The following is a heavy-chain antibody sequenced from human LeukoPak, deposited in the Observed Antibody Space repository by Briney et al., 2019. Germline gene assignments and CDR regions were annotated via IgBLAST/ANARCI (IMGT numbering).Heavy chain of an antibody. CDR2: IYYSGST. J-gene: IGHJ4*02. Sequence: PSETLSLTCTVSGASISSYYWSWIRQPPGKGLEWIGYIYYSGSTNYNPSLKSRVTISVDTSKNQFSLKLSSVTAADTAVYYGARGRNDFWSGYYLPYWGQGTLVTVSS. D-gene: IGHD3-3*01. V-gene: IGHV4-59*01. CDR3: ARGRNDFWSGYYLPY. CDR1: GASISSYY.